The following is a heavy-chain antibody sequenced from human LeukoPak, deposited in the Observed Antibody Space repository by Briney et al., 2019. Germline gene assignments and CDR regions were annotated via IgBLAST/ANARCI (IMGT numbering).Heavy chain of an antibody. CDR3: AKDSHYYDSSGQKDAFDI. V-gene: IGHV3-43*02. CDR2: ISGDGGST. Sequence: GGSLRLSCAASGFTFDVYAMHWVRQAPGKGLEWVSLISGDGGSTYYADSVKGRFTISRDNSKNSLYLQMNSLRTEDTALYYCAKDSHYYDSSGQKDAFDIWGQGTMVTVSS. J-gene: IGHJ3*02. CDR1: GFTFDVYA. D-gene: IGHD3-22*01.